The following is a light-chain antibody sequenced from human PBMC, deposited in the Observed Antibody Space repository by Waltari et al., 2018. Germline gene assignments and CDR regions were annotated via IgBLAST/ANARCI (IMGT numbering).Light chain of an antibody. J-gene: IGKJ2*01. CDR1: QSVRSN. CDR2: GAS. Sequence: EIVMTQSPATLSVSPGERATLSCRASQSVRSNLAWYPQKPGKPPRLLIYGASTRATGIPARFSGSGSGTEFTLTISSLQSEDFAVYYCQQYNNWPPDTFGQGTKLEIK. V-gene: IGKV3D-15*01. CDR3: QQYNNWPPDT.